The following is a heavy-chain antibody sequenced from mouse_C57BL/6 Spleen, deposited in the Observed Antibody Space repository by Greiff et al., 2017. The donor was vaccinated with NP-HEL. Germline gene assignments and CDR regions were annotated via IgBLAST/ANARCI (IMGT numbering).Heavy chain of an antibody. D-gene: IGHD1-1*01. CDR1: GYTFTDYY. V-gene: IGHV1-26*01. CDR2: INPNNGGT. CDR3: AREASGSRAWFAY. J-gene: IGHJ3*01. Sequence: EVQLQQSGPELVKPGASVKISCKASGYTFTDYYMNWVKQSHGKSLDWIGDINPNNGGTSYNQKFKGKATLTVDKSSSTAYMELRSLTSEDSAVYYCAREASGSRAWFAYWGQGTLVTVSA.